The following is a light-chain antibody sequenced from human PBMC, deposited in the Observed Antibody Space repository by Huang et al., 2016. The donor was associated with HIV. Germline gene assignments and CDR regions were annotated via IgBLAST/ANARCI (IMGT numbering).Light chain of an antibody. CDR2: AAS. CDR3: LQDYNYPFT. Sequence: AIQMTQSPSSLSASVGDRVTITGRGSQGIRNDLGWYQQKPGKAPNLLIYAASSLESGVPSRFSGSGSGTDFTLTISSLQPEDFATYYCLQDYNYPFTFGPGTKVDIK. J-gene: IGKJ3*01. V-gene: IGKV1-6*01. CDR1: QGIRND.